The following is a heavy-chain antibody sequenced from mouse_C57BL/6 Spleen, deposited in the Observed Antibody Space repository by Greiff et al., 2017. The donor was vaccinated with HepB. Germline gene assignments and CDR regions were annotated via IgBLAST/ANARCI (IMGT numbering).Heavy chain of an antibody. CDR2: IDPSDSYT. Sequence: QVQLQQPGAELVKPGASVKLSCKASGYTFTSYWMQWVKQRPGQGLEWIGEIDPSDSYTNYNQKFKGKATLTVDISSSTAYMQLSSLTSEDSAVYYCAINLGRGGYDFDYWGQGTTLTVSS. J-gene: IGHJ2*01. CDR3: AINLGRGGYDFDY. CDR1: GYTFTSYW. V-gene: IGHV1-50*01. D-gene: IGHD4-1*01.